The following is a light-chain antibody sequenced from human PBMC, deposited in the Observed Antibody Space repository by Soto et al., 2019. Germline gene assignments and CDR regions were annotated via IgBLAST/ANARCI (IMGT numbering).Light chain of an antibody. CDR1: SSDVGCYNS. CDR2: DVS. J-gene: IGLJ3*02. V-gene: IGLV2-14*01. CDR3: SSYASTATRV. Sequence: QSVLTQPASVSGSPGQSITISCTGTSSDVGCYNSVSWYQQHPGKAPQLMIYDVSYRPSGVSDRFSGSKSGNTASLTVSGLRAEDEADYYCSSYASTATRVFGGGTKVTVL.